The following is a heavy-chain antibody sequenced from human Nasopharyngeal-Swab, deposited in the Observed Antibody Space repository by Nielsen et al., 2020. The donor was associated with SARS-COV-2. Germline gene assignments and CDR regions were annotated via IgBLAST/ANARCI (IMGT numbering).Heavy chain of an antibody. Sequence: GESLKISRKGSGYSFTTYWIGWVRQMPGKGLEWMGIIHPGESESRYSPSFQGQVTMSVDKSISSAYLQWSSLKASDTAMYYCARGSRGAGSSGYTRFDYRGQGTLVTVSS. D-gene: IGHD3-22*01. CDR3: ARGSRGAGSSGYTRFDY. CDR2: IHPGESES. CDR1: GYSFTTYW. V-gene: IGHV5-51*01. J-gene: IGHJ4*02.